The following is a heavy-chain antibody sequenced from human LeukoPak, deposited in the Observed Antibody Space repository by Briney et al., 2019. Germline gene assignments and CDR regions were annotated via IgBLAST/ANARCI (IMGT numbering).Heavy chain of an antibody. D-gene: IGHD4-11*01. V-gene: IGHV3-23*01. CDR1: GSTFSMYA. CDR2: ISGSGAST. CDR3: AKGLAYTNYVAWGY. J-gene: IGHJ4*02. Sequence: GGSLRLSCAASGSTFSMYAMSWVRQAPGKGLEWVSAISGSGASTYYADSVKGRFTISRDNSKNTLYLQMNSLRAEDTAVYFCAKGLAYTNYVAWGYWGQGTLVTVSS.